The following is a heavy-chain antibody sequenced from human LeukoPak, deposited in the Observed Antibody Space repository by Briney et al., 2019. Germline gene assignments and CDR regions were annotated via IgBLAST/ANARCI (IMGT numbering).Heavy chain of an antibody. Sequence: GGSLRLSCAASGFTFSSYGMHWVRQAPGKGLEWVAFIRYDGSNKYYADSVKGRFTISRDDSKNTLYLQMNSLRAEDTAVYYCAKDGILAGYYKPLYYYYYMDVWGKGTTVTVSS. CDR2: IRYDGSNK. V-gene: IGHV3-30*02. D-gene: IGHD3-9*01. J-gene: IGHJ6*03. CDR1: GFTFSSYG. CDR3: AKDGILAGYYKPLYYYYYMDV.